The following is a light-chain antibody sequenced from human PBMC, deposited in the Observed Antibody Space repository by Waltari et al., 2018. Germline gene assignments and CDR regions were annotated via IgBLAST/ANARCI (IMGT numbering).Light chain of an antibody. V-gene: IGLV2-14*03. CDR2: DVT. CDR1: SSDIGDYNY. CDR3: SSYTAGSTWV. Sequence: QSALTQPASVSASPGQSLTMSCIATSSDIGDYNYLSWYQQHVGKAPKLIIYDVTKRPSGVFCRFSGSKSGNTASLTISGLQAEKEADYYCSSYTAGSTWVFGGGTKLTVL. J-gene: IGLJ3*02.